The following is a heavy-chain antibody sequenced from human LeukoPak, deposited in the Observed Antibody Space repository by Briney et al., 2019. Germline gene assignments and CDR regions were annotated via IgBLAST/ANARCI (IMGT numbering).Heavy chain of an antibody. V-gene: IGHV3-30-3*01. Sequence: GGSLRLSCAASGFTFSIYAMHWVRQAPGKGLEWVAVMSFDGSNKHYADSVKGRFTISRDNSKDTLYLQINSLRAEDTAVYYCARGNLGSLNWFDPWGQGTLVTVSS. J-gene: IGHJ5*02. D-gene: IGHD6-19*01. CDR1: GFTFSIYA. CDR2: MSFDGSNK. CDR3: ARGNLGSLNWFDP.